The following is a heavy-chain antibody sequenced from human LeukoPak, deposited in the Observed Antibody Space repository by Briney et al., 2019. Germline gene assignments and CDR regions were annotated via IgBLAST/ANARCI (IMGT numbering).Heavy chain of an antibody. J-gene: IGHJ3*02. V-gene: IGHV1-8*01. CDR3: ARGPFIPVASPHDAFDI. CDR2: MNPNSGNT. CDR1: GYTFTSYD. Sequence: ASVKVSCKASGYTFTSYDINWVRQATGQGREWMGWMNPNSGNTGYAQKFQGRVTMTRNTSISTAYMELSSLRSEATALYYCARGPFIPVASPHDAFDIWGHGTMVTVSS. D-gene: IGHD6-19*01.